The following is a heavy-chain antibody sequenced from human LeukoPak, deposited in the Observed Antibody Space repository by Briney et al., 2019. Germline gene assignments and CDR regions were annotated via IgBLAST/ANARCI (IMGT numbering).Heavy chain of an antibody. J-gene: IGHJ5*02. CDR1: GFSLSTSGVG. D-gene: IGHD3-10*01. Sequence: SGPTLVKLTQTLTLTCTFSGFSLSTSGVGVGWIRQPPGKALEWLALIYWNDDKRYSPSMKSRLTITKDTSKNQVVLTMTNMYPVDTATYYCAPYRSGSRWFDPWGQGTLVTVSS. V-gene: IGHV2-5*01. CDR2: IYWNDDK. CDR3: APYRSGSRWFDP.